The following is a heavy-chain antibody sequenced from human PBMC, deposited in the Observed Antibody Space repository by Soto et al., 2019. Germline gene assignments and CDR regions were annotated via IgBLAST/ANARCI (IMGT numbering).Heavy chain of an antibody. D-gene: IGHD1-1*01. CDR3: ARLTETAPTFVY. J-gene: IGHJ4*02. Sequence: GGVHRLRFGAPWVTRIDYWVSWVRQAPGMGLQXVANIXXVXSXXXYXXXXRGRFTVSRDNAKNSLFLQMNSLSAEHTAVYYCARLTETAPTFVYWGQGTPVTVSS. V-gene: IGHV3-7*03. CDR2: IXXVXSXX. CDR1: WVTRIDYW.